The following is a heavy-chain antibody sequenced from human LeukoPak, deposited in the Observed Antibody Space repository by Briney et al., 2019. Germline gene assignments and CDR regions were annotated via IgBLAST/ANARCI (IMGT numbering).Heavy chain of an antibody. Sequence: NPSETLSLTCAVYGGSFSGYYWSWIRQAPGKGLEWIGEINHSGSTNYNPSLKSRVTISVDTSKNQFSLKLSSVTAADTAVYYCAIRIAAAVFDYWGQGTLVTVSS. D-gene: IGHD6-13*01. V-gene: IGHV4-34*01. CDR2: INHSGST. J-gene: IGHJ4*02. CDR3: AIRIAAAVFDY. CDR1: GGSFSGYY.